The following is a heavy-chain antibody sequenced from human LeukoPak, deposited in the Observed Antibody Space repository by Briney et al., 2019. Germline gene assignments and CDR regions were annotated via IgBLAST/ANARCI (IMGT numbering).Heavy chain of an antibody. Sequence: GASLRLSCAASGFTFSNYAMHCVRQTPGKGLEWVAVISYDGSNKYYADSVKGRFTISRDNSKNTLYLQMNSLRAEDTAVYYCARDNYGLDYWGQGTLVTVSS. CDR3: ARDNYGLDY. V-gene: IGHV3-30*04. CDR1: GFTFSNYA. D-gene: IGHD3-10*01. CDR2: ISYDGSNK. J-gene: IGHJ4*02.